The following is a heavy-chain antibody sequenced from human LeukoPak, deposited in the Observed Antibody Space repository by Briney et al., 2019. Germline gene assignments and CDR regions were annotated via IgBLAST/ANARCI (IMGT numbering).Heavy chain of an antibody. CDR3: AGVVGGSYSMDV. CDR2: IYYSGST. J-gene: IGHJ6*03. CDR1: GGSVSSGSYY. D-gene: IGHD1-26*01. Sequence: SETLSLTCTVSGGSVSSGSYYWSWIRQPPGKGLEWIGYIYYSGSTKYNPSLKSRVTISIDTSKNQFSLKLSSVTAADTAMYYCAGVVGGSYSMDVWGQGTTVTVSS. V-gene: IGHV4-61*01.